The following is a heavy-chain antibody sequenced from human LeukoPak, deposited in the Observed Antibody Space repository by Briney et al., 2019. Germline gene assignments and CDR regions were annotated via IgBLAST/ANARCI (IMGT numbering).Heavy chain of an antibody. V-gene: IGHV1-69*13. CDR1: GGTFSSYA. CDR2: IIPIFGTA. CDR3: ARVLYCSSTSCNGPFDY. J-gene: IGHJ4*02. D-gene: IGHD2-2*01. Sequence: SVKVSCKASGGTFSSYAISWVRQTPGQGLEWMGGIIPIFGTANYAQKFQGRVTITADESTSTAYMELSSLRSEDTAVYYCARVLYCSSTSCNGPFDYWGQGTLVTVSS.